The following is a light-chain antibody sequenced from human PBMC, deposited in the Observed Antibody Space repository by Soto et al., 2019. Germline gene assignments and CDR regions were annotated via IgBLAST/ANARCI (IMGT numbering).Light chain of an antibody. CDR1: QSVNSGY. Sequence: EIVLTQSPGTLSLSPGERATLSCRASQSVNSGYLAWYQQKPGQAPRLLIYVTSTRAAGIPDRFSGSGSGTDFTLTISRLEPEDFAVYSCQQYLASPPWTFGQGTKVE. CDR3: QQYLASPPWT. V-gene: IGKV3-20*01. CDR2: VTS. J-gene: IGKJ1*01.